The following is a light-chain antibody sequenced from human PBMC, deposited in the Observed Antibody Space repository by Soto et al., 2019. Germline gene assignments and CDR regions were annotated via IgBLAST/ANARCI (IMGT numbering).Light chain of an antibody. CDR3: QQTFHSPRT. Sequence: EIVLTQSPGTLSLSPGETVSLSCLASQSVISDFLAWYQQKSGQPPRLLIYDASRRATGIPARFSGGGSGTAFTLTISRVEPEDSAVYFCQQTFHSPRTFGQGTRLEIK. J-gene: IGKJ2*01. CDR2: DAS. V-gene: IGKV3-20*01. CDR1: QSVISDF.